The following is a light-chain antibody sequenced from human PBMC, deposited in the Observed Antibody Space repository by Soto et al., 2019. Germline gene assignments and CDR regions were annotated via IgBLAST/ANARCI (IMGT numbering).Light chain of an antibody. J-gene: IGKJ1*01. CDR3: QQYLASPPWT. Sequence: EIVLTQSPGTLSLSPGERAILSCRASQSVNSGYLAWYQQKPGQAPRLLIYGTSIRAAGIPDRFSGSGSGTDFTLTISRLEPEDFAVYSCQQYLASPPWTFGQVTNVE. CDR1: QSVNSGY. CDR2: GTS. V-gene: IGKV3-20*01.